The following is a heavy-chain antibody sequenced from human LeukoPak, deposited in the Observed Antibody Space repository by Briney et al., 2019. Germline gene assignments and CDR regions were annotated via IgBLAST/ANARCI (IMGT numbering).Heavy chain of an antibody. V-gene: IGHV4-39*07. CDR3: ARGYSTYYDILTGYYPTYYFDY. J-gene: IGHJ4*02. D-gene: IGHD3-9*01. CDR1: GGSISSSSYY. CDR2: IYYSGST. Sequence: PSETLSLTCTVSGGSISSSSYYWGWIRQPPGKGLEWIGSIYYSGSTYYNPSLKSRVTISVDTSKSQFSLKLSSVTAADTAVYYCARGYSTYYDILTGYYPTYYFDYWGQGTLVTVSS.